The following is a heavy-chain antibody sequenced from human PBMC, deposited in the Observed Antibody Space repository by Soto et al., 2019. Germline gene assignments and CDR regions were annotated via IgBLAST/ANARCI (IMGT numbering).Heavy chain of an antibody. CDR2: TRNKANSYTT. V-gene: IGHV3-72*01. CDR1: GFTFSDHY. J-gene: IGHJ2*01. Sequence: EVQLVESGGGLVQPGGSLRLSCAASGFTFSDHYRDWVRQAPGKGLEWVGRTRNKANSYTTEYAASVKCRFTISRDDSTNSLYLQMNSLKTEDPAVYYCASGYCSNGVCYRYIDLWGSGTLVTVSS. CDR3: ASGYCSNGVCYRYIDL. D-gene: IGHD2-8*01.